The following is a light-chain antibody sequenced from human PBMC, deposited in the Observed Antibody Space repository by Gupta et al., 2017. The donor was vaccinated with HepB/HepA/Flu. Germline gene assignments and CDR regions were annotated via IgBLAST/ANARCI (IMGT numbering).Light chain of an antibody. Sequence: SSELTQDPTVSVALGQTITITCQGDSLSRYYAAWYQQKPGQAPVLVVYGKNNRPSGIPDRFSGSRSGNTASLIITGAQAEDEADYHCNSRDSSGDHLVFGAGTKVTVL. CDR1: SLSRYY. J-gene: IGLJ1*01. CDR2: GKN. V-gene: IGLV3-19*01. CDR3: NSRDSSGDHLV.